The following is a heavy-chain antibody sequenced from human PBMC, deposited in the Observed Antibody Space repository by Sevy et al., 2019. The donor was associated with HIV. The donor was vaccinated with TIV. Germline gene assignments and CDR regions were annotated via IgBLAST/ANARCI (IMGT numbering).Heavy chain of an antibody. D-gene: IGHD5-12*01. V-gene: IGHV3-15*01. CDR2: IKSEVDGGAI. CDR1: GFTFSSAW. CDR3: ITDPAYRGYDEEVINYYFYGMDV. Sequence: GGSLRLSCTASGFTFSSAWMSWVRQAPGKGLEWVGRIKSEVDGGAIDYAAPVKGRFTISREDSKNTVYLQMNSLKTEDTAVYYCITDPAYRGYDEEVINYYFYGMDVWGQGTTVTVSS. J-gene: IGHJ6*02.